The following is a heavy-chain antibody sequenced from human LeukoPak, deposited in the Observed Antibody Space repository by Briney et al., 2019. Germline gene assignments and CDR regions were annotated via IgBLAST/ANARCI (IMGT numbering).Heavy chain of an antibody. V-gene: IGHV1-18*01. CDR3: ARAGGATTGDAFDI. Sequence: GASVTVSCKASGYTFTSYGISWVRQAPGQGLEWMGWISAYNGNTNYAQKLQGRVTMTTDTSTSTAYMELRSLRSDDTAVYYRARAGGATTGDAFDIWGQGTMVTVSS. CDR1: GYTFTSYG. D-gene: IGHD3-16*01. J-gene: IGHJ3*02. CDR2: ISAYNGNT.